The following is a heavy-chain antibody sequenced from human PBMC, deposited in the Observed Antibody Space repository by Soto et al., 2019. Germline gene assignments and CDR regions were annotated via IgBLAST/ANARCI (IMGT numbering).Heavy chain of an antibody. V-gene: IGHV1-69*13. CDR1: GGTFSSYA. CDR2: IIPIFGTA. D-gene: IGHD2-15*01. Sequence: SVKVSCKASGGTFSSYAISWVRQAPGQGLEWMGGIIPIFGTANCAHKFQGRVTITADESTSTAYMELSSLRSEDTAVYYCARHHRVVAATRPRYNWFDPWGQGTLVTVSS. CDR3: ARHHRVVAATRPRYNWFDP. J-gene: IGHJ5*02.